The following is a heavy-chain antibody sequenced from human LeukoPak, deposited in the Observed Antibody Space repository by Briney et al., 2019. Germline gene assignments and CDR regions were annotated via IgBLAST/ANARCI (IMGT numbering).Heavy chain of an antibody. D-gene: IGHD3-10*01. Sequence: SETLSLTCTVSGGSISSYCWSWIRQPPGKGLEWIGYIYYSGSTNDNPSLKSRVTISVDTSKNQFSLKLSSVTAADTAVYYCARISGSYYFQFDYWGQGTLVTVSS. CDR2: IYYSGST. CDR1: GGSISSYC. V-gene: IGHV4-59*01. CDR3: ARISGSYYFQFDY. J-gene: IGHJ4*02.